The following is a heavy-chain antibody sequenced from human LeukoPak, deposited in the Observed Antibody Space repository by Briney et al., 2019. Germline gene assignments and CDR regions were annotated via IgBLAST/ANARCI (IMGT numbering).Heavy chain of an antibody. CDR2: ISGSGGST. J-gene: IGHJ6*03. CDR1: GFTFSSYG. V-gene: IGHV3-23*01. D-gene: IGHD2/OR15-2a*01. Sequence: PGGTLRLSCGASGFTFSSYGMSWVRQAPGKGLEWVSGISGSGGSTYYADSVKGRFTISRDNSKNTLYLQMDSVRVEDTAVYYCARVSKPGWYDYYYMDVWGKGTTVTVSS. CDR3: ARVSKPGWYDYYYMDV.